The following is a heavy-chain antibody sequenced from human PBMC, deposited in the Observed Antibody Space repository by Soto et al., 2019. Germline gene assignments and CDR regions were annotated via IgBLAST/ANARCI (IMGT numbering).Heavy chain of an antibody. CDR2: IWYDGSNK. Sequence: PGGSLRLSCAASGFTFSSYGMRWVLQAPGKGLEWVAVIWYDGSNKYYADSVKGRFTISRDNSKNTLYLQMNSLRAEDTAVYYCATGDYYDSMGGAFDYWGQGTLVTVSS. V-gene: IGHV3-33*01. CDR1: GFTFSSYG. CDR3: ATGDYYDSMGGAFDY. D-gene: IGHD3-22*01. J-gene: IGHJ4*02.